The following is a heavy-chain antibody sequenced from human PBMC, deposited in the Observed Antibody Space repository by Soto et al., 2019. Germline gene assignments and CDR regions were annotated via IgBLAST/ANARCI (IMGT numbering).Heavy chain of an antibody. Sequence: SETLSLTCTVSGGSISSGDYYWSWIRQPPGKGLEWIGYIYYSGSTYYNPSLKSRVTTSVDTSKNQFSLKLSSVTAADTAVYYCAREMATTGPFDYWGQGTLVTVSS. CDR3: AREMATTGPFDY. CDR1: GGSISSGDYY. V-gene: IGHV4-30-4*01. CDR2: IYYSGST. D-gene: IGHD1-1*01. J-gene: IGHJ4*02.